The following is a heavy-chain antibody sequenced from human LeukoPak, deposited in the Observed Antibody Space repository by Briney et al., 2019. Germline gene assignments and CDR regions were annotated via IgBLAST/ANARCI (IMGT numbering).Heavy chain of an antibody. J-gene: IGHJ4*02. D-gene: IGHD2-15*01. V-gene: IGHV3-48*03. CDR1: GFTFSNYE. CDR3: ARLGFCSDGSCYSLDY. CDR2: ITSSGPTA. Sequence: GGSLRLSCAASGFTFSNYEMNWVRQAPGLGLEWVSYITSSGPTAYYEDSVKGRFNISRDNAQNSLFLQMNNLTAEDTAIYYCARLGFCSDGSCYSLDYWGQGILVTVSS.